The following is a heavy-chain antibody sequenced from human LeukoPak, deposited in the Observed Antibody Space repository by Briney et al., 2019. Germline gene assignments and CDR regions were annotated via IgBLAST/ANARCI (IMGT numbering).Heavy chain of an antibody. D-gene: IGHD2-21*02. Sequence: ASVKVSFKASGYTFTVYYMHWVRQAPGQGLEWMGWINPNSGGTNYAQKFQGRVTITRDTAISTAYMELSRLRSDDTAVYYCASYIVVVTAIRDAFDIWGQGTMVTVSS. J-gene: IGHJ3*02. CDR2: INPNSGGT. CDR1: GYTFTVYY. CDR3: ASYIVVVTAIRDAFDI. V-gene: IGHV1-2*02.